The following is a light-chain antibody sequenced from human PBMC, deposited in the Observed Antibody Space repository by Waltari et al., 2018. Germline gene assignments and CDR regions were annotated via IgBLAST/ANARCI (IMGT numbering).Light chain of an antibody. CDR2: VNSDGSH. J-gene: IGLJ3*02. CDR1: SGHSSNI. CDR3: QTGGHGTWV. V-gene: IGLV4-69*01. Sequence: QLVLTQSPSASASLGASVKLTCTLSSGHSSNIIAWLQQKPEKGPRYWMKVNSDGSHSKGDEIPDRFSGSSSGAERYLTISTVQSEDEADYYCQTGGHGTWVFGGGTKLTVL.